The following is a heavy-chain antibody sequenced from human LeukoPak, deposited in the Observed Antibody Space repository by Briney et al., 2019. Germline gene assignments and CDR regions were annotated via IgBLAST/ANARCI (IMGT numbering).Heavy chain of an antibody. CDR3: ARAGNLAAAGIPDY. J-gene: IGHJ4*02. CDR2: IHYSGDT. Sequence: SETLPLTCTVSGGSISSGDYYWSWIRQTPEMGLEWIGYIHYSGDTYYNPSLKRRITISEDTSKNQFSLNLSSVTAADTAVYYCARAGNLAAAGIPDYWGQGTLVTVSS. V-gene: IGHV4-30-4*02. CDR1: GGSISSGDYY. D-gene: IGHD6-13*01.